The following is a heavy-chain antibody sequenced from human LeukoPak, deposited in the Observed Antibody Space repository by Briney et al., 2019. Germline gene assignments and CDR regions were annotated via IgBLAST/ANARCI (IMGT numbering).Heavy chain of an antibody. Sequence: GGSLRLSCAVSGFTFGAYYMTWLRQGPGQGLEWVSEFDSRGSTSYYAISVTGLFRIYRDNAKNTLYLEMNRLRPEDTAVYYSGRGLVNGAYPFTYWGQGNLVTVSS. CDR1: GFTFGAYY. V-gene: IGHV3-11*04. J-gene: IGHJ4*02. CDR2: FDSRGSTS. D-gene: IGHD4-17*01. CDR3: GRGLVNGAYPFTY.